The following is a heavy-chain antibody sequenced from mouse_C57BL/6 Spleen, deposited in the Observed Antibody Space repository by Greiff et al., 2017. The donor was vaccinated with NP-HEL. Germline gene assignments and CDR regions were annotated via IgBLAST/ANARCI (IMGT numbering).Heavy chain of an antibody. V-gene: IGHV1-15*01. D-gene: IGHD6-1*01. Sequence: VQLQQSGAELVRPGASVTLSCKASGYTFTDYEMHWVKQTPVHGLEWIGAIDPETGGTAYNQKFKGKAILTADKSSSTAYMELRSLTSEDSAVYYCTRAEAAHYFDYWGQGTTLTVSS. CDR3: TRAEAAHYFDY. J-gene: IGHJ2*01. CDR2: IDPETGGT. CDR1: GYTFTDYE.